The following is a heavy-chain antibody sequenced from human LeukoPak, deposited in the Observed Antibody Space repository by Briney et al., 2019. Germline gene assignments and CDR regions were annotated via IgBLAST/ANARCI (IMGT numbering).Heavy chain of an antibody. D-gene: IGHD5-24*01. CDR3: AKEGDGYNRQPQVAFDI. Sequence: GGSLRLSCAASGFTFSSYGMHWVRRAPGKGLEWVAVISYDGSNKYYADSVKGRFTISRDNSKNTLYLQMNSLRAEDTAVYYCAKEGDGYNRQPQVAFDIWGQGTMVTVSS. CDR1: GFTFSSYG. CDR2: ISYDGSNK. J-gene: IGHJ3*02. V-gene: IGHV3-30*18.